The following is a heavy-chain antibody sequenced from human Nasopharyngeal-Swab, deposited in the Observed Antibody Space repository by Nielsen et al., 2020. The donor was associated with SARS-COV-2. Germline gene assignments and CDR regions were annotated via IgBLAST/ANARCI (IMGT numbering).Heavy chain of an antibody. CDR1: GFTVSSNY. V-gene: IGHV3-53*01. J-gene: IGHJ4*02. Sequence: GESLKISCAASGFTVSSNYMSRGRQAPGKGLEWVSVIYSGGSTYYADSVKGRFTISRDNSKNTLYLQMNSLRAEDTAVYYCARGGGDDYVWGSYNYYFDYWGQGTLVTVSS. D-gene: IGHD3-16*01. CDR2: IYSGGST. CDR3: ARGGGDDYVWGSYNYYFDY.